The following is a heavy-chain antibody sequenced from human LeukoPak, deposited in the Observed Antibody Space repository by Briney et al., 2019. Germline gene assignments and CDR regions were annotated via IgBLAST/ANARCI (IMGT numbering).Heavy chain of an antibody. V-gene: IGHV3-33*01. J-gene: IGHJ2*01. D-gene: IGHD3-10*01. CDR3: ARGRYGSGSYGIYWYFNL. CDR1: GFTFSSYG. CDR2: IWYDGSNK. Sequence: QPGRSLRLSCAASGFTFSSYGMHWVRQAPGKGLEWEALIWYDGSNKYYADSVKGRFTISRDNSKNTLYLQMNSLRAEDTAIYYCARGRYGSGSYGIYWYFNLWGRGTLVTVSS.